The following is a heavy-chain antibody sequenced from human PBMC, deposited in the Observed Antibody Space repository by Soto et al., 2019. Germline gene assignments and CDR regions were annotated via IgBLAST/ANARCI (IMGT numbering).Heavy chain of an antibody. CDR2: ISSSSSYI. J-gene: IGHJ4*02. CDR3: ARGKPNGDY. D-gene: IGHD7-27*01. Sequence: ESGGGLVKPGGSLRLSCAASGFTFSSYSMNWVRQAPGTGLEWVSSISSSSSYIYYADSVKGRFTISRDNAKNSLYLQMNSLRAEDTAVYYCARGKPNGDYWGQGTLVTVSS. CDR1: GFTFSSYS. V-gene: IGHV3-21*01.